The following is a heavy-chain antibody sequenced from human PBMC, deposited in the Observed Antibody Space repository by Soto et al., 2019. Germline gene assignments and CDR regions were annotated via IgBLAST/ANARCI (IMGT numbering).Heavy chain of an antibody. CDR1: GGSFSGYY. D-gene: IGHD3-16*02. V-gene: IGHV4-34*01. J-gene: IGHJ4*02. CDR2: INHSGST. CDR3: ARAGTQSFGELSFGPPDY. Sequence: SETLSLTCAVYGGSFSGYYWSWIRQPPGKGLEWIGEINHSGSTNYNPSLKSRVTISVDTSKNQFSLKLSSVTAADTAVYYCARAGTQSFGELSFGPPDYWGQGTLVTVSS.